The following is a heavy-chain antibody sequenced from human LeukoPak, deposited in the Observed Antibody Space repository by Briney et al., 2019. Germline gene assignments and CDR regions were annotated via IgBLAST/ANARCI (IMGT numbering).Heavy chain of an antibody. D-gene: IGHD5-18*01. CDR2: INHSRST. Sequence: SETLSLTCAVYGGSFSGYYWSWIRQPPGKGLEWIGEINHSRSTDYNPSLKSRVTISVDTSKNQFSLKLSSVTAADTALYYCARGRYSYGTFDYWGQGTLVTVSS. CDR3: ARGRYSYGTFDY. J-gene: IGHJ4*02. V-gene: IGHV4-34*01. CDR1: GGSFSGYY.